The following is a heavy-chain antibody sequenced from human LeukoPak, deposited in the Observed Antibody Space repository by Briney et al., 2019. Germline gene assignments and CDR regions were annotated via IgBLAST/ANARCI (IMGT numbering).Heavy chain of an antibody. V-gene: IGHV4-30-4*01. Sequence: MPSETLSLTCTVSGHSISSGDYYWDWVRQTPGQGPEWIGYIYYTGSAYYNPSLKSRVTMSVDTSRNQFSLTLTSVTAADTAVYYCARHNYDSRGYLRYLFDYWGRGALVTVSS. CDR1: GHSISSGDYY. D-gene: IGHD3-22*01. J-gene: IGHJ4*02. CDR3: ARHNYDSRGYLRYLFDY. CDR2: IYYTGSA.